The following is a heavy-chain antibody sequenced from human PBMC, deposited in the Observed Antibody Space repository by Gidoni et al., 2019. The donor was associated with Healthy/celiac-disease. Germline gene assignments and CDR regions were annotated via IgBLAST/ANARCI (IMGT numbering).Heavy chain of an antibody. D-gene: IGHD2-15*01. Sequence: QLVVSGGGLIQPGGSLRLTSAASGFTVSSNYMSWVRQAPGKGLEWVSVIYSGGSTYYADSVKGRFTISRDNSKNTLYLQMNSLRAEDKAVYYWARAYGGGTELDYWGQGTLVTVSS. CDR3: ARAYGGGTELDY. CDR1: GFTVSSNY. J-gene: IGHJ4*02. V-gene: IGHV3-53*01. CDR2: IYSGGST.